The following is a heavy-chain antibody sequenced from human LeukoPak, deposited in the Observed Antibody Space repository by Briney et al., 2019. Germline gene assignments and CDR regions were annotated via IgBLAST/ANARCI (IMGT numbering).Heavy chain of an antibody. D-gene: IGHD1-26*01. CDR2: ISYDGSNK. J-gene: IGHJ3*02. V-gene: IGHV3-30*03. CDR1: GFTFSSYN. Sequence: PGGSLRLSCAASGFTFSSYNMNWVRQAPGKGLEWVAVISYDGSNKYYADSVKGRFTISRDNSKNTLYLQMNSLRAEDTAVYYCARGGIVGATFAFDIWGQGTMVTVSS. CDR3: ARGGIVGATFAFDI.